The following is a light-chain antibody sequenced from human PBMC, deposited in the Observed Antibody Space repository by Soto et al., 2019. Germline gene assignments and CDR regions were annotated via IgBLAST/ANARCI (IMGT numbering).Light chain of an antibody. J-gene: IGKJ1*01. CDR2: SAS. Sequence: DMQMTQSPSSLSSSVGYRVTVTCLASQIVSSYLNWYQQKPGKAPKLLIYSASSLQSGVPSRFSGSGSGTDFTLTISSLQPEDFATYYCQQSDSMSWTFGQGTKV. V-gene: IGKV1-39*01. CDR3: QQSDSMSWT. CDR1: QIVSSY.